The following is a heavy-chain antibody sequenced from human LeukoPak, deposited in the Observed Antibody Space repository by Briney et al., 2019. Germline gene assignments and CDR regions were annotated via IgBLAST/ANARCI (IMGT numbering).Heavy chain of an antibody. D-gene: IGHD3/OR15-3a*01. CDR2: IYYSGNT. CDR1: GVSISSGHW. V-gene: IGHV4-39*01. CDR3: ARQTGSGLFILP. J-gene: IGHJ4*02. Sequence: ASETLSLTCAVSGVSISSGHWWSWVRQPPGKGLEWIGSIYYSGNTYYNASLKSQVSISIDTSKNQFSLRLTSVTAADTAVYYCARQTGSGLFILPGGQGTLVTVSS.